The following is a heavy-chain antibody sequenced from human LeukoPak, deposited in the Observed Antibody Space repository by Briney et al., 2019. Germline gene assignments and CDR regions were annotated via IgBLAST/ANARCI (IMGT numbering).Heavy chain of an antibody. Sequence: GGSLRLSCAASGFTFSGFSMSWVRQSPTKGLEWVANIEQDGSERYYVDSVKGRFTISRDNAKNSLSLQMNNLRVEDTAVYYCARAGSHWHYVYWGQGTVVTVSS. J-gene: IGHJ4*02. CDR2: IEQDGSER. CDR3: ARAGSHWHYVY. V-gene: IGHV3-7*01. D-gene: IGHD3-10*01. CDR1: GFTFSGFS.